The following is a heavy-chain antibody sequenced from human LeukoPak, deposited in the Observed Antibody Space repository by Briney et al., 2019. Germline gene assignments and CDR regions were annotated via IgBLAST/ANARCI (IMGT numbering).Heavy chain of an antibody. J-gene: IGHJ5*02. D-gene: IGHD4/OR15-4a*01. CDR1: GFTFSSNN. Sequence: GGSLRLSCAASGFTFSSNNMNWVRQAPGKGLEWVSSISTSSSYIYYADSVKGRFTISRDNAKNSLYLQMNSLRAEDTAVYYCARGADVASSNSRGWFDPWGQGTLVTVSS. CDR2: ISTSSSYI. CDR3: ARGADVASSNSRGWFDP. V-gene: IGHV3-21*01.